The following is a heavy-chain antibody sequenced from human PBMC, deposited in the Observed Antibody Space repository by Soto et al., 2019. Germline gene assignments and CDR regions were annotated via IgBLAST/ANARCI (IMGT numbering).Heavy chain of an antibody. CDR1: AFTLSAYD. CDR3: ARAYSGRLPRRADYYYAMDV. CDR2: LGAADDP. J-gene: IGHJ6*02. D-gene: IGHD2-15*01. V-gene: IGHV3-13*05. Sequence: GGSLRLSCAASAFTLSAYDMHWVRQPNGKGLEWVSALGAADDPYYLGSVKGRFTISRENAKNSLYLQMNNLRAGDTAVYYCARAYSGRLPRRADYYYAMDVCGQGTTVTVYS.